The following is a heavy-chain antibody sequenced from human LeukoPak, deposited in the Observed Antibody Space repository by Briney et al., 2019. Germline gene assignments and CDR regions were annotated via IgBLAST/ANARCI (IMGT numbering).Heavy chain of an antibody. Sequence: TLSLTCTVSGGSISSGNYYWSWIRQPAGKGLEWIGRIYTSGSTNYNPSLKSRVTISVDTSKNQFSLRLSSVTGADTAVYYCARNIPARPQDYWGQGTLVTVSS. CDR3: ARNIPARPQDY. J-gene: IGHJ4*02. CDR1: GGSISSGNYY. V-gene: IGHV4-61*02. CDR2: IYTSGST. D-gene: IGHD6-6*01.